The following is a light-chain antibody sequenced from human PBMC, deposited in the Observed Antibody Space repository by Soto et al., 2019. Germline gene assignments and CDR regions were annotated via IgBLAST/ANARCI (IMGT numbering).Light chain of an antibody. Sequence: EIVLTQSPATLSLSPGERATLSCRASQSVSSYLAWYQQKPGQAPRLLIYDASNRATGIPARFSGRGSGTEFPLTISSLEPEDVGVHYCRQRSNWLTFGGGTKVEIK. CDR1: QSVSSY. J-gene: IGKJ4*01. V-gene: IGKV3-11*01. CDR3: RQRSNWLT. CDR2: DAS.